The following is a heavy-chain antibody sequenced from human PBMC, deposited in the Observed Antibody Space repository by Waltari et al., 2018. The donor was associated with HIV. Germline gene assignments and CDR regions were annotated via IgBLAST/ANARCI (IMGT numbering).Heavy chain of an antibody. Sequence: QVNLVQSGAEVKKPGASVKISCEASGYSFRNNAINWVRQVPGQGLEWMGWISAYNRDSKYAEKVQGRVTITTDTSTNTAYIEIRSLRSDDTAVYFCARGNSMLRMAELDYWGQGTLVTVSS. D-gene: IGHD3-10*02. V-gene: IGHV1-18*01. CDR2: ISAYNRDS. J-gene: IGHJ4*02. CDR1: GYSFRNNA. CDR3: ARGNSMLRMAELDY.